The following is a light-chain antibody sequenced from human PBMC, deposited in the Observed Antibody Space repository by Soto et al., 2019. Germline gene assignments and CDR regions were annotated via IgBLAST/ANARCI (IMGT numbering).Light chain of an antibody. CDR2: DVT. CDR1: SSDVGGYDF. Sequence: QSVLTQPRSVSGSPGQSVTISCTGTSSDVGGYDFVSWYQQHPGKAPKLTIYDVTKRPSWVPDRFSGAKSGNSASLTISGLRAEDEADYYCCSYAGSDNLGVFGGGTKVTVL. V-gene: IGLV2-11*01. CDR3: CSYAGSDNLGV. J-gene: IGLJ3*02.